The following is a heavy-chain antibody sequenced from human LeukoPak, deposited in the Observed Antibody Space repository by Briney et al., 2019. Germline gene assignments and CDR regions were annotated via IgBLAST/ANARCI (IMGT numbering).Heavy chain of an antibody. CDR2: VYSGGGT. Sequence: PSETLSLTCTVSGGSLSDNYWVWLRQPPGRGLEWVGYVYSGGGTSYNPSLKSRVTISVDTSKNQFSLKLSSVTAADTAVYYCARESNASSQLLYGSWFDPWGQGTLVTVSS. V-gene: IGHV4-4*09. CDR1: GGSLSDNY. CDR3: ARESNASSQLLYGSWFDP. D-gene: IGHD2-2*02. J-gene: IGHJ5*02.